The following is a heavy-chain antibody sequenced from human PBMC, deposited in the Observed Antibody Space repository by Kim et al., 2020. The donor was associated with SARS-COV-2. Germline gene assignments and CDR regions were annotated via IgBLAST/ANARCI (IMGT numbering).Heavy chain of an antibody. V-gene: IGHV1-69*13. J-gene: IGHJ6*02. CDR1: GGTFSSYA. CDR3: ARHSRDYGGSYYYYGMDV. Sequence: SSVKVSCKASGGTFSSYAISWVRQAPGQGLEWMGGIIPTFGTANYAQKFQGRVTITADESTSTAYMELSSLRSEDTAVYYCARHSRDYGGSYYYYGMDVWGQGTTVTVSS. CDR2: IIPTFGTA. D-gene: IGHD4-17*01.